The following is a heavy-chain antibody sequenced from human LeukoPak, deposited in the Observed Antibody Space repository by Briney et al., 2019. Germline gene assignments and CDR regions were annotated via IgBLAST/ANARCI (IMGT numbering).Heavy chain of an antibody. CDR2: IYTSGST. CDR3: ARGEGGWEYNWFDP. CDR1: GGSISSYY. Sequence: KPSETLSLTCTVPGGSISSYYWSWIRQPAGKGLEWIGRIYTSGSTNYNPSLKSRVTMSVDTSKNQFSLKLSSVTAADTAVYYCARGEGGWEYNWFDPWGQGTLVTVSS. V-gene: IGHV4-4*07. J-gene: IGHJ5*02. D-gene: IGHD6-19*01.